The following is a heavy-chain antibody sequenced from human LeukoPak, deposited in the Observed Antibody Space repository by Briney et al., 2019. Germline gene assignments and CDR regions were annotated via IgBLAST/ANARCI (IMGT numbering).Heavy chain of an antibody. Sequence: GRSLRLSCAASGFTFSSYGMHWVRQAPGKGLEWVAVISYDGSNKYYADSVKGRFTISRDNSKNTLYLQMNSLRAEDTAVYYCAKDRSYGCNNLNFDYWGQGTLVTVSS. CDR1: GFTFSSYG. CDR3: AKDRSYGCNNLNFDY. CDR2: ISYDGSNK. V-gene: IGHV3-30*18. J-gene: IGHJ4*02. D-gene: IGHD5-18*01.